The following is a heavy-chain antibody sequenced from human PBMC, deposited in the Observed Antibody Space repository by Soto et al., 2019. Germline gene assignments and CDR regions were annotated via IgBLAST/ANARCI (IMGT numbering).Heavy chain of an antibody. V-gene: IGHV3-49*03. Sequence: PGGSLRLSCTGCEFSFGDYAMTLLRQAEGKGLEWVACVGGKACGGAVEYAASVKGRFSISRDDPKNISYLKMDSLQREDSSVYYCTIWYSSSWNSPHQAMYVWVQTTTVLVAS. D-gene: IGHD2-2*01. J-gene: IGHJ6*02. CDR1: EFSFGDYA. CDR3: TIWYSSSWNSPHQAMYV. CDR2: VGGKACGGAV.